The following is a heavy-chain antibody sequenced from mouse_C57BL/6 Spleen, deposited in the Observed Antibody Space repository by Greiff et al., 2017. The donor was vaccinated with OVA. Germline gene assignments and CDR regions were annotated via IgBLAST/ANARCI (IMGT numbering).Heavy chain of an antibody. CDR2: ISDGGSYT. V-gene: IGHV5-4*03. CDR1: GFTFSSYA. J-gene: IGHJ2*01. Sequence: DVKLVESGGGLVKPGGSLKLSCAASGFTFSSYAMSWVRQTPEKRLEWVATISDGGSYTYYPDNVKGRFTISRDNAKNNLYLQMSHLKSEDTAMYYCARLRTMLDYWGQGTTLTVSS. CDR3: ARLRTMLDY. D-gene: IGHD1-1*02.